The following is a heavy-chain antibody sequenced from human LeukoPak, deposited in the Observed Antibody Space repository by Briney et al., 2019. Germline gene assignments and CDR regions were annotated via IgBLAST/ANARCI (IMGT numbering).Heavy chain of an antibody. Sequence: PSETLSLTCTVSGGSISSYYWSWIRQPPGKGLEWIGYIYYSGSTNYNPSLKRRVTISVDTSKNQFSLKLSSVTAADTAVYYCARLYYDTLTGYLFDYWGQGTLVTVSS. V-gene: IGHV4-59*08. CDR2: IYYSGST. CDR1: GGSISSYY. D-gene: IGHD3-9*01. J-gene: IGHJ4*02. CDR3: ARLYYDTLTGYLFDY.